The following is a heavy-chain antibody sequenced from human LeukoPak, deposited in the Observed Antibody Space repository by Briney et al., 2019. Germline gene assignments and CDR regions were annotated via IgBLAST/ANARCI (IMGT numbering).Heavy chain of an antibody. CDR1: GFTFSSYA. CDR3: AKRYYDSSGYYWGDYYYYYMDV. Sequence: GGSLRLSCAASGFTFSSYAMSWVRQAPGKGLEWVSAISGSGGSTYYADSVKGRFTISRDNSKNTLYLQMNSLRAEDTAVYYCAKRYYDSSGYYWGDYYYYYMDVWGKGTTVTVSS. J-gene: IGHJ6*03. V-gene: IGHV3-23*01. D-gene: IGHD3-22*01. CDR2: ISGSGGST.